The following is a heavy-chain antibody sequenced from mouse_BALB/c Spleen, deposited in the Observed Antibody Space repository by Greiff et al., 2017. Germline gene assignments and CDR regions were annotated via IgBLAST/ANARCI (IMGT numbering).Heavy chain of an antibody. CDR1: GFTFSSYG. Sequence: EVQLVESGGGLVQPGGSLKLSCAASGFTFSSYGMSWVRQTPDKRLELVATINSNGGSTYYPDSVKGRFTISRDNAKNTLYLQMSSLKSEDTAMYYCASYGNYVEYYFDYWGQGTTLTVSS. CDR3: ASYGNYVEYYFDY. V-gene: IGHV5-6-3*01. J-gene: IGHJ2*01. D-gene: IGHD2-1*01. CDR2: INSNGGST.